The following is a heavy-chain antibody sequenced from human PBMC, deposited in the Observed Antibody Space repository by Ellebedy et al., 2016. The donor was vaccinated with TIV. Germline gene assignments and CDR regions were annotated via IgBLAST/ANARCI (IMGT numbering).Heavy chain of an antibody. V-gene: IGHV3-23*01. J-gene: IGHJ3*02. D-gene: IGHD5-12*01. CDR1: GFTFSTYA. CDR2: ISGSGGST. CDR3: AKDPFPGRLGAFDN. Sequence: GESLKISCAASGFTFSTYAMSWVRQAPGRGLKWVSAISGSGGSTYSADSVKGRFTISRDNSKNTLFLQMNSLRAEDTAIYYCAKDPFPGRLGAFDNWGQGTVVTVSS.